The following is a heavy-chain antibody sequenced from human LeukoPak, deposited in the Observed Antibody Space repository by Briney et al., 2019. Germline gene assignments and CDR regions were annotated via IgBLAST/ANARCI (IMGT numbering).Heavy chain of an antibody. CDR1: GGSISGYY. CDR3: ARVRGAVAFDY. CDR2: IYYSGST. J-gene: IGHJ4*02. V-gene: IGHV4-59*08. D-gene: IGHD6-19*01. Sequence: SETLSLTCTVSGGSISGYYWSWIRQPPGKGLEWIGYIYYSGSTNYNPSLKSRVTISVDTSKNQFPLKLSSVTAADTAVYYCARVRGAVAFDYWGQGTLVTVSS.